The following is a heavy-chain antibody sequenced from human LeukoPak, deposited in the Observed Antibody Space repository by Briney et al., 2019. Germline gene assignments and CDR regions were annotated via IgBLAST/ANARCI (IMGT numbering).Heavy chain of an antibody. Sequence: GGSLRLSCAASGFTFSSYGMHWVRQAPGKGLEWVAFIRYDGSNKYYADSVKGRFTISRDNSKNTLYLQMNSLRAEDTAVYYCAKDRYYYDSSGYYDYWGQGTLVTVSS. CDR2: IRYDGSNK. V-gene: IGHV3-30*02. CDR3: AKDRYYYDSSGYYDY. CDR1: GFTFSSYG. J-gene: IGHJ4*02. D-gene: IGHD3-22*01.